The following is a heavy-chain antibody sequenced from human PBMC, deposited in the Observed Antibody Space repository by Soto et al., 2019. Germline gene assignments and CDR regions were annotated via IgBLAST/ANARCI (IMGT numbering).Heavy chain of an antibody. Sequence: GGSLRLSCAASGFTFSSYGMNWVRQAPGKGLEWVSYISSSYTTIYYADSVKGRFTISRDNAKNSLYLQMNSLRDEDTAVYYCARHIAVTGVRYFDYWGQGTLVTVSS. D-gene: IGHD6-19*01. CDR2: ISSSYTTI. CDR1: GFTFSSYG. CDR3: ARHIAVTGVRYFDY. V-gene: IGHV3-48*02. J-gene: IGHJ4*02.